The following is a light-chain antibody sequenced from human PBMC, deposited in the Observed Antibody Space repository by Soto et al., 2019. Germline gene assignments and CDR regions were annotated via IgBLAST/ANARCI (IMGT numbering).Light chain of an antibody. J-gene: IGKJ1*01. CDR2: DSS. CDR1: QSISTY. CDR3: QQSYSNPTWT. Sequence: DFQLTQSPSSLSASVGDRITITCRASQSISTYLNWYQQKPGEAPTLLVYDSSTLQSGVPSRFSGSGFGAEFTLTVSSLQPEDFATYYCQQSYSNPTWTFGQGTKVEIK. V-gene: IGKV1-39*01.